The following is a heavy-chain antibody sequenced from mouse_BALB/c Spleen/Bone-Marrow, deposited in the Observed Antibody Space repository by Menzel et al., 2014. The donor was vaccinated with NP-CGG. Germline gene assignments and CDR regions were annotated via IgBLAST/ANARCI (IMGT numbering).Heavy chain of an antibody. CDR2: SRNKANVYTR. V-gene: IGHV7-1*02. CDR3: ARDPRWLLAMDY. J-gene: IGHJ4*01. CDR1: GFTFSDFY. D-gene: IGHD2-3*01. Sequence: DVKLVESGGGLVQPGGSLRLSCATSGFTFSDFYMEWVRQPPGKRLEWIAASRNKANVYTRENSASVKGRFIVSRDTSQRIPFLQMNALRAEDTAIYYCARDPRWLLAMDYWGQGASVTVSS.